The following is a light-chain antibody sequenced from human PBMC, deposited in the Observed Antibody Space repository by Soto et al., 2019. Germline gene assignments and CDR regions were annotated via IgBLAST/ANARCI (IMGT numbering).Light chain of an antibody. Sequence: EVVMTQSPATLSVSPGERATLSCRASQRISSNLVWYQQRRGQAPRLLIYGASTRAPGIPARFSGSGSETEFTLTISSLQSEDFAVYYCQHYNNWPLWTFGQGTKVEIK. CDR2: GAS. CDR1: QRISSN. J-gene: IGKJ1*01. CDR3: QHYNNWPLWT. V-gene: IGKV3-15*01.